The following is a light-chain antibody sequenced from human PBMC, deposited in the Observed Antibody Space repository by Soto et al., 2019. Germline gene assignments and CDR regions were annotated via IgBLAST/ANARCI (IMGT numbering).Light chain of an antibody. CDR1: SINVGGYNY. V-gene: IGLV2-8*01. J-gene: IGLJ1*01. CDR3: SSYAGTHVV. Sequence: QSALTQPPSASGSPGQSVAISCTGTSINVGGYNYVSWYQQYPGKAPKLMIYDVTKRPSGVPDRFSGSKSGNTASLTVSGLQAEDEADYYCSSYAGTHVVFGTGTKVTVL. CDR2: DVT.